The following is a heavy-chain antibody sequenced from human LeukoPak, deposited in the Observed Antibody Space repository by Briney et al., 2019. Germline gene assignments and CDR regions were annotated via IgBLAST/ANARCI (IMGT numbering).Heavy chain of an antibody. CDR2: ISWNSGSI. D-gene: IGHD2-15*01. J-gene: IGHJ4*02. CDR1: GFTFYDYA. CDR3: TKGTNAARHYFDY. V-gene: IGHV3-9*01. Sequence: PGGSLRLSCAASGFTFYDYAMHWVRQAPGKGLGWVSGISWNSGSIDYADSVKGRFTISRDNAKNSLYLQMNSLRAEDTALYYCTKGTNAARHYFDYWGQGTLVTVSS.